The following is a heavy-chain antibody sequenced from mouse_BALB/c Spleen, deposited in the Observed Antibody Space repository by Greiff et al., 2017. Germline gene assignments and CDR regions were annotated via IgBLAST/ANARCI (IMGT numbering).Heavy chain of an antibody. V-gene: IGHV1S34*01. CDR2: ISCYNGAT. CDR3: ARRGLYYDYDYYAMDY. Sequence: LVKTGASVKISCKASGYSFTGYYMHWVKQSHGKSLEWIGYISCYNGATSYNQKFKGKATFTVDTSSSTAYMQFNSLTSEDSAVYYCARRGLYYDYDYYAMDYWGQGTSVTVSS. D-gene: IGHD2-4*01. CDR1: GYSFTGYY. J-gene: IGHJ4*01.